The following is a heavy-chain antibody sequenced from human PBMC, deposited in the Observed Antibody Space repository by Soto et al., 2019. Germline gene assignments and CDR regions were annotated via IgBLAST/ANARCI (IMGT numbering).Heavy chain of an antibody. V-gene: IGHV3-30*18. CDR1: GFTFSSYG. Sequence: QVQLVESGGGVVQPGRSLRLSCAASGFTFSSYGMHWVRQAPGKGLEWVAVISYDGSNKYYADSVKGRFTISRDNSTNTLYLQMNSLRAEDTAVYYCAKDRDDYVWGSYRYPDYWGQGTLVTVSS. J-gene: IGHJ4*02. D-gene: IGHD3-16*02. CDR3: AKDRDDYVWGSYRYPDY. CDR2: ISYDGSNK.